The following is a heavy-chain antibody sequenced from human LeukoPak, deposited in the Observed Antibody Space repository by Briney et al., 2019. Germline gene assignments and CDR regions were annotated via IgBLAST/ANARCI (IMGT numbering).Heavy chain of an antibody. V-gene: IGHV5-51*01. Sequence: GESLKISCKGSGYSFTSYWIGWVRQMPGKGLEWMGIIYPGDSDTRYSPSFQGQVTISADKSISTTYLQWSSLKASDTAMYYCARLLTYYYDSSGSPGDYWGQGTLVTVSS. CDR2: IYPGDSDT. D-gene: IGHD3-22*01. J-gene: IGHJ4*02. CDR1: GYSFTSYW. CDR3: ARLLTYYYDSSGSPGDY.